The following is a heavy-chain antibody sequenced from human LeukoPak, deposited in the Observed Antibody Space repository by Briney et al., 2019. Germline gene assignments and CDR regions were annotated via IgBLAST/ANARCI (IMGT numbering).Heavy chain of an antibody. CDR1: GFTFWNSA. V-gene: IGHV3-23*01. CDR3: ARGGHYSFFDP. Sequence: GGPLRLPCGASGFTFWNSAMSWLDRAPGKGRDGVATFSLFGGETVYADSVKGRFSRSRDNFKNTLSLHMNSLRAEDTAIYYCARGGHYSFFDPWGQGTLVTVSS. CDR2: FSLFGGET. D-gene: IGHD3-10*01. J-gene: IGHJ5*02.